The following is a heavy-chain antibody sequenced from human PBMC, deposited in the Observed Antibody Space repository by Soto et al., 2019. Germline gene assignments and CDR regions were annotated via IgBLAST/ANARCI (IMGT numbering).Heavy chain of an antibody. D-gene: IGHD5-18*01. CDR1: GYTFTSYG. CDR3: ARDVGYGLIDY. J-gene: IGHJ4*02. V-gene: IGHV1-18*01. CDR2: ISAYNGNT. Sequence: QVQLVQSGAEVKKPGASVNVSCKASGYTFTSYGTSWVRQAPGQGPEWMGWISAYNGNTNYAQMLQGIVTVTTGTSTSTAYMELRSLRSDDTAVYYCARDVGYGLIDYWGQGTLVTVSS.